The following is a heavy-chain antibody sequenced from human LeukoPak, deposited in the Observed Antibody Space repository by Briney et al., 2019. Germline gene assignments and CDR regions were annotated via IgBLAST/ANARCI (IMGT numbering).Heavy chain of an antibody. CDR3: TTGESMVGSTIHIRWAD. CDR1: GFTFSNAW. V-gene: IGHV3-15*01. D-gene: IGHD1-26*01. J-gene: IGHJ4*02. CDR2: IKSKTAGGTI. Sequence: GGSLRLSCAASGFTFSNAWMTWVRQAPGKGLEWVGRIKSKTAGGTIDYAAPVKGRFTISRDDSKNTLYLQMNSLKTEDTAVYYCTTGESMVGSTIHIRWADWGQGALVTVSS.